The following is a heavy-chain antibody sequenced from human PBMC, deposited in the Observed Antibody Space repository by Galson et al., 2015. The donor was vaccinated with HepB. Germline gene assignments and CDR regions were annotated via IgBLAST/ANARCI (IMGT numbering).Heavy chain of an antibody. V-gene: IGHV3-23*01. Sequence: SLRLSCAASGFTFSSYAMSWVRQAPGKGLEWVSAISGSGGSTYYADSVKGRFTISRDNSKNTLFLEMNSLRAEDTAVYYAVVNYFYGMDVWGQGTSVTVSS. J-gene: IGHJ6*02. CDR2: ISGSGGST. CDR3: VVNYFYGMDV. CDR1: GFTFSSYA.